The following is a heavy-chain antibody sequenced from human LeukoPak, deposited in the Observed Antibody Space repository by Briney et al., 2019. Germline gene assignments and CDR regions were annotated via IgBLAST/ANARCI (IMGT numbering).Heavy chain of an antibody. CDR1: GYSISSGYY. Sequence: SETLSLTCTVSGYSISSGYYWGWIRQPLGKGLEWIGSIYHSGSTYYNPSLKSRVTISVDTSKNQFSLKLSSVTAADTAVYYCARGTFVGVVIGYYFDYWGQGTLVTVSS. V-gene: IGHV4-38-2*02. J-gene: IGHJ4*02. D-gene: IGHD3-3*01. CDR2: IYHSGST. CDR3: ARGTFVGVVIGYYFDY.